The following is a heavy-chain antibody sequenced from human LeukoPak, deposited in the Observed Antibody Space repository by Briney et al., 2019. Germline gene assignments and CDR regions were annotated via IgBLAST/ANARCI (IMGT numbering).Heavy chain of an antibody. CDR2: ISSSSSII. V-gene: IGHV3-48*02. D-gene: IGHD3-22*01. CDR3: ARDPYYDSI. Sequence: PGGSLRLSCAASGFTLTTYAMSWVRQAPGKGLEWVSYISSSSSIIYYADSVKGRFTISRDNAKNSLYLQTNSLRDEDTAVYYCARDPYYDSIWGQGSMVTVSS. CDR1: GFTLTTYA. J-gene: IGHJ3*02.